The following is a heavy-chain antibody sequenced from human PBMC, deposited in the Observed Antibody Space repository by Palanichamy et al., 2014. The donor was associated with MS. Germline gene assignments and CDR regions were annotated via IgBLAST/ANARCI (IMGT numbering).Heavy chain of an antibody. V-gene: IGHV4-39*01. CDR3: AREDKYCYDSSGYYSS. CDR1: GGSISSSSYY. Sequence: QVQLQESGPGLVKPSETLSLTCTVSGGSISSSSYYWGWIRQPPGKGLEWIGSIYYSGSTYYNPSLKSRVTISVDTSKNQFSLKLNSVTAADTAVYYCAREDKYCYDSSGYYSSWGQGTLVIVSS. J-gene: IGHJ5*02. D-gene: IGHD3-22*01. CDR2: IYYSGST.